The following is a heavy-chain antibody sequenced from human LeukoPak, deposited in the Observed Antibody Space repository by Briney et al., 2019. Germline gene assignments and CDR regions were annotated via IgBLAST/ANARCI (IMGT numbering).Heavy chain of an antibody. V-gene: IGHV4-61*02. CDR2: IYSSGTT. D-gene: IGHD5-18*01. CDR3: ARGLSGYGHGYVFDY. Sequence: PSETLSLTCTVSGGSISSGYYYWSWIPQPAGKGLEWIGRIYSSGTTNYNPSLKSRVTVSVDTSKNQFSMKLSSVTAADTAVYYRARGLSGYGHGYVFDYWGQGTLVTVSS. CDR1: GGSISSGYYY. J-gene: IGHJ4*02.